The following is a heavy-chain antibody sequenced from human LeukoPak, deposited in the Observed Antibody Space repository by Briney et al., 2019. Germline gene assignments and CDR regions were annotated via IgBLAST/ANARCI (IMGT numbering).Heavy chain of an antibody. CDR2: INPNSGGT. D-gene: IGHD2-2*02. CDR1: GYTFTGYC. Sequence: EASVKVSCKASGYTFTGYCMHCVRQAPGQGLEWMGWINPNSGGTNYAQKFQGRVTMTRDTSISTAYMELSRLRSDDTAVYYCARGAPLYCSSTSCYIEYYYYGMDVWGQGTTVTVSS. J-gene: IGHJ6*02. V-gene: IGHV1-2*02. CDR3: ARGAPLYCSSTSCYIEYYYYGMDV.